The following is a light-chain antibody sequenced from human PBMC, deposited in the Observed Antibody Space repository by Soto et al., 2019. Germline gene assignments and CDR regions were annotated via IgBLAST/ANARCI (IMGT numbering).Light chain of an antibody. Sequence: EIVLTQSPATLSLSPGERATLSCRASQSVGTYFDWYQQKPGQAPRLLIYDSSNRATGIAARFSGSGSGTDFTLTISSLEPEDFAVYYCQQRSDLPSTFGGGTKVESK. CDR2: DSS. V-gene: IGKV3-11*01. J-gene: IGKJ4*01. CDR1: QSVGTY. CDR3: QQRSDLPST.